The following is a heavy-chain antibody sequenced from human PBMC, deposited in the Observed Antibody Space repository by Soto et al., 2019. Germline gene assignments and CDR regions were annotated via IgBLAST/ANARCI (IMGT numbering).Heavy chain of an antibody. CDR3: ARVHQANYGDYNDLYDY. CDR1: GGSISSSSYY. CDR2: IYYSGST. J-gene: IGHJ4*02. D-gene: IGHD4-17*01. Sequence: SETLSLTCTVSGGSISSSSYYWGWIRQPPGKGLEWIGSIYYSGSTYYNPSLKSRVTISVDTSKNQFSLKLSSVTAADTAVYYCARVHQANYGDYNDLYDYWGQGTLVTVSS. V-gene: IGHV4-39*07.